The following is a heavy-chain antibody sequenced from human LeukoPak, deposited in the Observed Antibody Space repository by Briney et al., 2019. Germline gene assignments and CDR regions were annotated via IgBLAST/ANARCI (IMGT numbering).Heavy chain of an antibody. V-gene: IGHV7-4-1*02. D-gene: IGHD6-13*01. Sequence: GASVKVSCKASGYTFTSYAMNWVRQAPGQGLEWMGWINTNTGNPTYAQGFTGRFVFSLDTSVSTAYLISSLKAEDTAVYYCARKEAAAGPFDYWGQGTLVTVSS. CDR3: ARKEAAAGPFDY. CDR2: INTNTGNP. CDR1: GYTFTSYA. J-gene: IGHJ4*02.